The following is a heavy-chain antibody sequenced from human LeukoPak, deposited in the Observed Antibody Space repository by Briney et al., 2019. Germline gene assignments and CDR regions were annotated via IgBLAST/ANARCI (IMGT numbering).Heavy chain of an antibody. V-gene: IGHV3-23*01. J-gene: IGHJ4*02. Sequence: PGGSLRLSCAASGFTFSSDAMNWVRQAPGKGLEWVSVISGSGDSTNYADSVKGRFTISRDNSKNTLYLQMNSLRAEDTAVYFCARDRLQHYFDYWGQGTLVTVS. CDR1: GFTFSSDA. CDR2: ISGSGDST. D-gene: IGHD4-11*01. CDR3: ARDRLQHYFDY.